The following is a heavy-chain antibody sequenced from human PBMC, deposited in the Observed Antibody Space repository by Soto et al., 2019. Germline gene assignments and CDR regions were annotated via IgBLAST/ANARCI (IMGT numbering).Heavy chain of an antibody. Sequence: SETLSLTCTVSGGSISSSSYYWGWIRQPPGKGLEWIGSIYYSGSTNYNPSLKSRVTISVDTSKNQFSLKLSSVTAADTAVYYCARLNGAGLRDYYYGMDVWGQGTTVTVSS. CDR2: IYYSGST. CDR1: GGSISSSSYY. CDR3: ARLNGAGLRDYYYGMDV. D-gene: IGHD5-12*01. J-gene: IGHJ6*02. V-gene: IGHV4-39*01.